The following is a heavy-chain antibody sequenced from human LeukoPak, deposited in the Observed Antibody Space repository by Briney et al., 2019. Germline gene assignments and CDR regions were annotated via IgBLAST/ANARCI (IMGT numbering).Heavy chain of an antibody. CDR2: ISVSGGST. V-gene: IGHV3-23*01. CDR1: GFTFSSYA. CDR3: AKRNTYYYDSSGYYDY. Sequence: GGSLRLSCAASGFTFSSYAMSWVRQAPGKGLEWVSAISVSGGSTYYADSVKGRFTISRDNSKNTLYLQMNSLRAEDTAVYYCAKRNTYYYDSSGYYDYWGQGTLVTVSS. D-gene: IGHD3-22*01. J-gene: IGHJ4*02.